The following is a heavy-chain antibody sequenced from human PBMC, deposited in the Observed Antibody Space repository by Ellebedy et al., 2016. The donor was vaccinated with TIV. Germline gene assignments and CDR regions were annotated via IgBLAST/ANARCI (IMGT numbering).Heavy chain of an antibody. CDR1: GGSISRGSYY. D-gene: IGHD6-13*01. CDR2: TYYSGST. Sequence: MPSETLSLTCTVSGGSISRGSYYWNWIRQYPGKGLEWIGYTYYSGSTYYNPSLKSRVNVSVDTSKNQFSLKLSSVTAADTAVYYCARGRFAAAGFDYWGQGTLVTVSS. J-gene: IGHJ4*02. CDR3: ARGRFAAAGFDY. V-gene: IGHV4-31*03.